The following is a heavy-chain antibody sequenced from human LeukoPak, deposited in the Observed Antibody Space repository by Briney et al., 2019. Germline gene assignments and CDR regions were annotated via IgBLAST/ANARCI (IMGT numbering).Heavy chain of an antibody. Sequence: GGSLRLSCAASGFTFSSYAMSWVRQAPGKGLEWVSGISHSGSSIYYADSVKGRFTISRDNSKNTLYLQMDRLRVEDTAVYYCAMALDYWGQGTLVTVSS. CDR2: ISHSGSSI. CDR3: AMALDY. V-gene: IGHV3-23*01. CDR1: GFTFSSYA. J-gene: IGHJ4*02.